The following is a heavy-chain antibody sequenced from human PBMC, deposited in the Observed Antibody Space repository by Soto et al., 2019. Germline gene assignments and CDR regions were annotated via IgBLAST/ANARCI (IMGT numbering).Heavy chain of an antibody. CDR2: ISGSGGST. V-gene: IGHV3-23*01. CDR1: GFTFSSYA. J-gene: IGHJ4*02. D-gene: IGHD6-13*01. Sequence: EVQLLESGGGLVQPGGSLRLSCAASGFTFSSYAMSCVRQAPGKGLEWVSGISGSGGSTYYADSVKGRFTISRDNSKNTLYLQMNSLRAEDTAVYYCAKMYTRSWYTDYWGQGTLVTVSS. CDR3: AKMYTRSWYTDY.